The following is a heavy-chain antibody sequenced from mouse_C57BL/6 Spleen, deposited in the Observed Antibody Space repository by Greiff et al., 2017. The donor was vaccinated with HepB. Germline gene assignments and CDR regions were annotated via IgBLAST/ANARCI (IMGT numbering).Heavy chain of an antibody. CDR3: ARQGDYDVYSIDY. J-gene: IGHJ4*01. CDR2: ISNGGGST. Sequence: EVKLVESGGGLVQPGGSLKLSCAASGFTFSDYYMYWVRQTPEKRLEWVAYISNGGGSTYYPDTVKGRFTISRDNAKNTLYLQMSRLKSEDTAMYYCARQGDYDVYSIDYWGQGTSVTVSS. V-gene: IGHV5-12*01. CDR1: GFTFSDYY. D-gene: IGHD2-4*01.